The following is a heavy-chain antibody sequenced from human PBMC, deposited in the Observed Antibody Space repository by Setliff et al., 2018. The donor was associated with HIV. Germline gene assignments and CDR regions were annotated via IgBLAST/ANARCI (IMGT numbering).Heavy chain of an antibody. D-gene: IGHD6-19*01. J-gene: IGHJ4*02. CDR1: GFTFSNYW. CDR2: INQDGSEK. V-gene: IGHV3-7*03. Sequence: GESLTISCAASGFTFSNYWMSWVRQAPGKGLEWVAHINQDGSEKNHVDSAKGRFTISRDNARNLVYLQMNSLKGDDTAVYYCARDVAVAATEFWGQGIQVTVSS. CDR3: ARDVAVAATEF.